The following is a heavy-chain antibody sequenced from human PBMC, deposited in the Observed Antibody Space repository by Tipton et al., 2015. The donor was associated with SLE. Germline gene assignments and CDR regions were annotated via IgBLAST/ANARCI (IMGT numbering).Heavy chain of an antibody. J-gene: IGHJ4*02. Sequence: LRLSCNVSGGSINSSTSFWAWIRQPPGKGLEWIASISSSGSTDHNPSLRSRVSIPLDTSKNQFSLRLTSATAADTAVYYCARRGRSAWFPGVWGQGTLVTVSS. D-gene: IGHD3-10*01. CDR2: ISSSGST. CDR3: ARRGRSAWFPGV. CDR1: GGSINSSTSF. V-gene: IGHV4-39*07.